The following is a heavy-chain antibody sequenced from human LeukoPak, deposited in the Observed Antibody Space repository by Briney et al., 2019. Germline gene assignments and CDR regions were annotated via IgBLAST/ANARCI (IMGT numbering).Heavy chain of an antibody. CDR1: GFTVSSNY. J-gene: IGHJ6*03. D-gene: IGHD6-13*01. Sequence: PGRSLRLSCAASGFTVSSNYMSWVRQAPGKGLEWVSVIYSGGSTYYSDAVKGRFTISRDNSKNTLYLQMNSLRAEDTAVYYCARGGAAAGSEYYYYYYMDVWGKGTTVTISS. CDR2: IYSGGST. V-gene: IGHV3-53*01. CDR3: ARGGAAAGSEYYYYYYMDV.